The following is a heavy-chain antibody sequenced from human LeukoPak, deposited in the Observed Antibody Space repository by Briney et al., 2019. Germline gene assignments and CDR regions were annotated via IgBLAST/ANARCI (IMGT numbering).Heavy chain of an antibody. CDR3: AKADRITMVRGVDFDY. J-gene: IGHJ4*02. CDR2: ISGSGGST. D-gene: IGHD3-10*01. CDR1: GFTFISYA. Sequence: GGSLRLSCAASGFTFISYAMSWVRQAPGKGLEWVSAISGSGGSTYYADSVKGRFTISRDNSKNTLYLQMNSLRAEDTAVYYCAKADRITMVRGVDFDYWGQGTLVTVSS. V-gene: IGHV3-23*01.